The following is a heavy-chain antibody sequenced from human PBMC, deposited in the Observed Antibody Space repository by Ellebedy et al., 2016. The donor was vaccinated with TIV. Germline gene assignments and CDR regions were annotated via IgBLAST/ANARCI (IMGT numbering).Heavy chain of an antibody. D-gene: IGHD3-10*01. CDR3: AGAGGADY. CDR2: ISQRGST. Sequence: SQTLSLTXXSNHSSFGVYYWSWIRQSPGKGLEWIGEISQRGSTNYNPSLRSRVSLSIDPSKKQFSLKLRSVTAADTAVYYCAGAGGADYWGQGTLVTVSS. J-gene: IGHJ4*02. V-gene: IGHV4-34*01. CDR1: HSSFGVYY.